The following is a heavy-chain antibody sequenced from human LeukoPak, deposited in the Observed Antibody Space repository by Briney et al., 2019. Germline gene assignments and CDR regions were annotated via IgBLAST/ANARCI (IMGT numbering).Heavy chain of an antibody. V-gene: IGHV3-30*18. CDR2: LSYDGSNK. D-gene: IGHD6-13*01. CDR1: GFTFSSFG. CDR3: AKKVPGTAAAGIDY. Sequence: GGSLRLSCAASGFTFSSFGMHWVRQAPGKGLEWVAVLSYDGSNKYYADSVKGRFTISRDNSKSTLYLQMNSLRAEDTAVYCCAKKVPGTAAAGIDYWGQGTLVTVSS. J-gene: IGHJ4*02.